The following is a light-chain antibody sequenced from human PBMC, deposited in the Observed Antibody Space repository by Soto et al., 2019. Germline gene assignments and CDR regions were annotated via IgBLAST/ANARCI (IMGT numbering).Light chain of an antibody. J-gene: IGLJ1*01. V-gene: IGLV2-14*01. CDR3: SSYSISTAYL. CDR2: EVS. Sequence: QSVLTQPASLSGSPGQSITISCTGTSSDIGAYDYVSWFQQHPGKAPKLMVFEVSNRPSGVSYRFSGSKSGNTASLTISGLQAEDEADYFCSSYSISTAYLFGTGTKVTVL. CDR1: SSDIGAYDY.